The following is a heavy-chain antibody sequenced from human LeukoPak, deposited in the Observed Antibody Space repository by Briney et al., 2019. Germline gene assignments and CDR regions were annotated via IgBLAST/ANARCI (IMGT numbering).Heavy chain of an antibody. Sequence: GGSLRLSCAASGFTFSSYGMHWVRRAPGKGLEWVAVISYDGSNKYYADSVKGRFTISRDNSKNTLYLQVNSLRAEDTAVYYCAKDGRAYYDSSGPTDYWGQGTLVTVSS. J-gene: IGHJ4*02. CDR3: AKDGRAYYDSSGPTDY. D-gene: IGHD3-22*01. CDR1: GFTFSSYG. V-gene: IGHV3-30*18. CDR2: ISYDGSNK.